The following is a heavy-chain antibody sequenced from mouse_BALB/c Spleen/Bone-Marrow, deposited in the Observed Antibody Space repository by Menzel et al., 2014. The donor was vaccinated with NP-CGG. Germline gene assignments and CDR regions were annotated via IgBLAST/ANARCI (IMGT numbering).Heavy chain of an antibody. V-gene: IGHV1S81*02. D-gene: IGHD1-1*01. J-gene: IGHJ1*01. CDR2: INPSNGGT. CDR1: GYSFTNYY. Sequence: VQLVESGAELVKPGASVKLSCKASGYSFTNYYMYWVKRRPGQGLEWIGEINPSNGGTNFNEKFKNKATLTVDKSSSTAYMQLSSLTSEDSAVYYCTRSNYGYWYFDVWRAGTTVTVTS. CDR3: TRSNYGYWYFDV.